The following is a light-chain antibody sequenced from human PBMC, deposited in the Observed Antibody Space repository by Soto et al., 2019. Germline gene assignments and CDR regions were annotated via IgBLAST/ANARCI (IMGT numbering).Light chain of an antibody. V-gene: IGKV3-11*01. J-gene: IGKJ1*01. CDR3: QQYNSYWT. Sequence: EIVLTQSPATLSLSPGERATLSCRASQSVSSYLAWYQQKPGQAPRLLIYNASNMASGVPARFSGSGSGTEFTLTISSLQPDDFATYYCQQYNSYWTFGQGTKVDI. CDR2: NAS. CDR1: QSVSSY.